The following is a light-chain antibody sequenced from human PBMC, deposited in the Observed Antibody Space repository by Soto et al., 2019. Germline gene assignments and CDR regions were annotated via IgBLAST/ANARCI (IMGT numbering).Light chain of an antibody. J-gene: IGKJ5*01. CDR3: QQANSVTIT. V-gene: IGKV1-12*01. Sequence: DIQMTQSPSSVSGSVGDRVTINXRASPRIRRWLGWYQKKRGEAPKIXXYDXSSLQRGVPSRCSGSESGTDFTLTISSLQPEDCAIYFCQQANSVTITFGQGTRLEIK. CDR2: DXS. CDR1: PRIRRW.